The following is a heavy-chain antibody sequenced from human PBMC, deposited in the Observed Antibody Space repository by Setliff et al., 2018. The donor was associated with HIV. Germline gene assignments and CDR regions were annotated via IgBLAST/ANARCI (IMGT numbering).Heavy chain of an antibody. CDR1: GYTFTNHL. J-gene: IGHJ2*01. Sequence: ASVKVSCKASGYTFTNHLLYWVRQAPGQRLEWMGWIKADNGNTRYSQKFQGRVTITRDTSASTAYMELSSLTSQDTAVYYCARERANCKPPLLNWYFDLWGRGTLVTVSS. CDR2: IKADNGNT. D-gene: IGHD3-10*01. V-gene: IGHV1-3*01. CDR3: ARERANCKPPLLNWYFDL.